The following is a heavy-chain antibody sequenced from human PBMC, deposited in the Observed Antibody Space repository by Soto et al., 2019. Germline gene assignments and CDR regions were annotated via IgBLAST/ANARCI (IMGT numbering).Heavy chain of an antibody. J-gene: IGHJ4*02. CDR1: GFTFSSDW. CDR2: IKQDGSEK. CDR3: ARLRWLAN. V-gene: IGHV3-7*03. Sequence: PGGSLRLSCAASGFTFSSDWMSWVRQAPGKGLEWVANIKQDGSEKYYVDSVKGRFTISRDNAKNSLYLQMNSLRAEDTAVYYCARLRWLANWGQGTLVIVSA. D-gene: IGHD6-19*01.